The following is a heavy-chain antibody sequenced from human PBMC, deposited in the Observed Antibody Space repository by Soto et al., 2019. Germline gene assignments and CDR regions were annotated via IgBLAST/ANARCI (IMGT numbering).Heavy chain of an antibody. CDR3: ARDIASGALDI. Sequence: GGSLRLSCAASGLTFSSYSMNWVRQAPGKGLEWVSSISSSSSYIYYADSVKGRFTISRDNAKNSLYLQMNSLRAEDTAVYYCARDIASGALDIWGQGTMVTVSS. J-gene: IGHJ3*02. D-gene: IGHD6-13*01. CDR2: ISSSSSYI. V-gene: IGHV3-21*01. CDR1: GLTFSSYS.